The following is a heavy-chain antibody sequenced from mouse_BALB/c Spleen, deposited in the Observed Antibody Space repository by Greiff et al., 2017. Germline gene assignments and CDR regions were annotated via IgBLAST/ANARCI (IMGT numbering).Heavy chain of an antibody. CDR3: AREGYDYDCDY. CDR2: ISYDGSN. V-gene: IGHV3-6*02. J-gene: IGHJ2*01. D-gene: IGHD2-4*01. Sequence: EVKLQESGPGLVKPSQSLSLTCSVTGFSITSCYYWSWLRQLPGNILEWRGFISYDGSNNYNPSLTNRIPITRNTYKNQFFLKLNTVTTEATATYYYAREGYDYDCDYWGQGTTLTVSA. CDR1: GFSITSCYY.